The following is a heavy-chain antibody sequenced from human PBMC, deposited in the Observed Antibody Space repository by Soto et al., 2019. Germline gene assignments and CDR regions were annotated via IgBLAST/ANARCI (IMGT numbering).Heavy chain of an antibody. CDR2: ISNSGST. V-gene: IGHV4-30-4*01. J-gene: IGHJ4*02. CDR3: ATESGSTYGYFDP. D-gene: IGHD5-18*01. Sequence: SETLSLTCTVSGGSVTSDEDYWTWIRQSPGKGLEWIGYISNSGSTGYNPSLKTRLSMSVDRSKNQFTLRLTSVTAADTAVYFCATESGSTYGYFDPWGQGTLVTVSS. CDR1: GGSVTSDEDY.